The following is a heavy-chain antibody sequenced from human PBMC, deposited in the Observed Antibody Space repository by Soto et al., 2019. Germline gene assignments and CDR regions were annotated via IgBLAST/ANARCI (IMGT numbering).Heavy chain of an antibody. Sequence: SETLSLTCTVSGGYISGSHYHWGWIRQPPGKGLEWIGSINSSGRVFYKSSLLGRVTISADTSKNQFSLKLSSVTAADTAVYYCARGIVGAAYLDYWGQGTLVTVSS. J-gene: IGHJ4*02. V-gene: IGHV4-39*01. CDR1: GGYISGSHYH. CDR3: ARGIVGAAYLDY. D-gene: IGHD1-26*01. CDR2: INSSGRV.